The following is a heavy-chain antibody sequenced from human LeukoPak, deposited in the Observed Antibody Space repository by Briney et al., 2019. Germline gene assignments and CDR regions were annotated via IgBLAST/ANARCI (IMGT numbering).Heavy chain of an antibody. J-gene: IGHJ4*02. V-gene: IGHV4-34*01. Sequence: SETLSLTCAVYGGSFSGYYWSWIRQPPGKGLEWVGEINHSGSTNYNPSLKSRVTISVDTSKNQFSLKLSSVTAADTAVYYCARAGYNYHYVDYWGQGTLVTASS. CDR3: ARAGYNYHYVDY. CDR2: INHSGST. D-gene: IGHD5-18*01. CDR1: GGSFSGYY.